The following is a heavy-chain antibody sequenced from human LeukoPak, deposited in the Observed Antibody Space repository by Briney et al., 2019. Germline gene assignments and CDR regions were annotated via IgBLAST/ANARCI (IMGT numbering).Heavy chain of an antibody. V-gene: IGHV1-69*04. Sequence: SVKVSCKASGGTFSSYAISWVRQAPGQGLEWMGRIIPILGIANYAQKFQGRVTITADKSTSTAYMELSSLRSEDTAVYYCARHHCSGGSCYFDYWGQGTLVTVSS. J-gene: IGHJ4*02. CDR3: ARHHCSGGSCYFDY. CDR2: IIPILGIA. D-gene: IGHD2-15*01. CDR1: GGTFSSYA.